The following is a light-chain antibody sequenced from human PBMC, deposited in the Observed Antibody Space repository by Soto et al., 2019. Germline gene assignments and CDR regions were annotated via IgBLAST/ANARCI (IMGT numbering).Light chain of an antibody. CDR2: DVS. Sequence: QSALTLPASVSGSPGQSITMSCTGTSIDVGGYNYVSWYQQHPGKAPKFMIYDVSNRPSGVSNRFSGSKSGNTASLTISGLQAEDEADYYCSSYTTSNTRQIVFGTGTKVTV. V-gene: IGLV2-14*01. CDR3: SSYTTSNTRQIV. CDR1: SIDVGGYNY. J-gene: IGLJ1*01.